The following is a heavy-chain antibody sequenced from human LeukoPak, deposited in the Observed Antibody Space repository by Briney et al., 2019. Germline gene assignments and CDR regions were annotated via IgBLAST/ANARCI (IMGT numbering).Heavy chain of an antibody. CDR1: GFTFTKRA. D-gene: IGHD3-16*02. Sequence: GGSLRLSCVASGFTFTKRAMSWIRQAPGKGLEWVSKIGGSGDSIYYADSVKGRFTISRDNSKNTLYLQMNSLRVEDTAIYYCAKDQGSHRESDYWGQGTLVTVSS. CDR2: IGGSGDSI. CDR3: AKDQGSHRESDY. J-gene: IGHJ4*02. V-gene: IGHV3-23*01.